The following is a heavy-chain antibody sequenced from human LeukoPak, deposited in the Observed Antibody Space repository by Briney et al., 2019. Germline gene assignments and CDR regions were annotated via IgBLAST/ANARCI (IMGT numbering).Heavy chain of an antibody. Sequence: SETLSLTCSVFGVSISSSTYYWGWIRQPPGKGLEWIGSIYYTGSTYYNASLKSRVTISVDTSKSQFSLKLSSLTAADTAVYYCARRRRLAGYTYGPFDYWGQGTLVTVSS. CDR1: GVSISSSTYY. J-gene: IGHJ4*02. CDR3: ARRRRLAGYTYGPFDY. V-gene: IGHV4-39*01. CDR2: IYYTGST. D-gene: IGHD5-18*01.